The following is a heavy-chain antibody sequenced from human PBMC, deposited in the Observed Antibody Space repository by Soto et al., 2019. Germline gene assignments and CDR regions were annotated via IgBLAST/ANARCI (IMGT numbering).Heavy chain of an antibody. Sequence: PVGSLRLSCAASGFTFSSYGMHWVRQAPGKGLEWVAVIWYDGSNKYYADSVKGRFTISRDNSKNTLYLQMNSLRAEDTAVYYCARDLLSSSSKAYYYYYGMDVWGQGTTVTVSS. D-gene: IGHD6-6*01. CDR1: GFTFSSYG. CDR3: ARDLLSSSSKAYYYYYGMDV. J-gene: IGHJ6*02. V-gene: IGHV3-33*01. CDR2: IWYDGSNK.